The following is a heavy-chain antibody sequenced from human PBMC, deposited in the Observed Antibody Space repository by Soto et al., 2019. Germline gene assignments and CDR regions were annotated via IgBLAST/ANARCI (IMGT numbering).Heavy chain of an antibody. D-gene: IGHD3-10*01. J-gene: IGHJ4*02. CDR2: SYYSGST. CDR1: GGSISSGGYY. V-gene: IGHV4-31*03. Sequence: SETLSLTCTVSGGSISSGGYYWSWIRQHPGKGLEWIGYSYYSGSTYYNPSLKSRVTISVDTSKNQFSLKLSSVTAADTAVYYCARFYGSGRVFDYWGQGTLVTVSS. CDR3: ARFYGSGRVFDY.